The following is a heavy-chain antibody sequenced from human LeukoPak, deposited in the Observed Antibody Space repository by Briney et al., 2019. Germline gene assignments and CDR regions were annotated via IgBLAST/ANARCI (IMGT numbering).Heavy chain of an antibody. CDR2: ISYDGSNK. CDR1: GFTFSSYA. CDR3: ARDGFGYYYGSGSANWFDP. J-gene: IGHJ5*02. D-gene: IGHD3-10*01. Sequence: GGSLRLSCAASGFTFSSYAMHWVRQAPGKGLEWVAVISYDGSNKYYADSVKGRFTISRDNSKNTLYLQMNSLRAEDTAVYYCARDGFGYYYGSGSANWFDPWGQGTLVTVSS. V-gene: IGHV3-30-3*01.